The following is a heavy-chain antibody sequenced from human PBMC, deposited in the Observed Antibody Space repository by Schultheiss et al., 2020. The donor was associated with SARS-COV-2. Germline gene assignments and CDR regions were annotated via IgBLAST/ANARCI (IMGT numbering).Heavy chain of an antibody. D-gene: IGHD3-22*01. CDR2: ISWNSGSI. V-gene: IGHV3-9*01. Sequence: GGSLRLSCAASGFTFDDYAMHWVRQAPGKGLEWVSGISWNSGSIGYADSVKGRFTISRDNAKNSLYLQMNSLRAEDTAVYYCARDWGSSGYADNYFDYWGQGTLVTVSS. CDR3: ARDWGSSGYADNYFDY. CDR1: GFTFDDYA. J-gene: IGHJ4*02.